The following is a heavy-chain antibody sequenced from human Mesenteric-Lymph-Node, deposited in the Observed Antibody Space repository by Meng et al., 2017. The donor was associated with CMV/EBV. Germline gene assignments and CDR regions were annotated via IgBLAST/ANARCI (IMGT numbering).Heavy chain of an antibody. Sequence: SETLSLTCTVSGGSISSSSYYWGWIRQPPGKGLGWIGYVYYSGSAKYSPSLGSRVSISVDNSKNQLSLRLTSVTAADTAIYYCAREVDVYGSSGSPGAFDIWGQGTVVTVSS. CDR3: AREVDVYGSSGSPGAFDI. CDR2: VYYSGSA. J-gene: IGHJ3*02. D-gene: IGHD3-22*01. V-gene: IGHV4-61*05. CDR1: GGSISSSSYY.